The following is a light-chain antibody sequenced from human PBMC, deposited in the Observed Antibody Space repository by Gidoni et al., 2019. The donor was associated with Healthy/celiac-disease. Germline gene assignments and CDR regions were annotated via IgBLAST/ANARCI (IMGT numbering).Light chain of an antibody. CDR2: AAA. J-gene: IGKJ1*01. CDR3: QQSYSTPRT. V-gene: IGKV1-39*01. Sequence: DIKMTQSPSSLSASVGDRVTITCRASQSISSYFNWYQQKPGKPPKLLIYAAASLQSGVPSRFSGSGSGTDFTLTISSLQPEDFATYYCQQSYSTPRTFGQGTKVEIK. CDR1: QSISSY.